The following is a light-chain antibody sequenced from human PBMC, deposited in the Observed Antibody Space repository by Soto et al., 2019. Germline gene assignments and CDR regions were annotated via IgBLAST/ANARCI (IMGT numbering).Light chain of an antibody. J-gene: IGKJ1*01. Sequence: DIPIAPAPSPPSASVGDRGPIPCRASQSISSWLAWYQQKPGKAPKLLIYKASSLESGVPSRFSGSGSGTEFTLTISSLQPDDFATYYCQQYNTYRTFGQGTKVDIK. CDR1: QSISSW. CDR3: QQYNTYRT. CDR2: KAS. V-gene: IGKV1-5*03.